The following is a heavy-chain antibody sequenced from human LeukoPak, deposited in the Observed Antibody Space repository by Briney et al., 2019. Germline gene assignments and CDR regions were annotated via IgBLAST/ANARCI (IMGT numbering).Heavy chain of an antibody. CDR2: IYGSGIT. CDR1: GGSIISNY. J-gene: IGHJ6*03. Sequence: SGTLSLTCTVSGGSIISNYWSWIRQSAGTGLEWIGRIYGSGITDYNPSLKSRVTMSLDTSRKQFSLRLTSVTAADTAVYYCARLKFYDSTGYSPGYYMDVWGKGTTVSVFS. D-gene: IGHD3-22*01. V-gene: IGHV4-4*07. CDR3: ARLKFYDSTGYSPGYYMDV.